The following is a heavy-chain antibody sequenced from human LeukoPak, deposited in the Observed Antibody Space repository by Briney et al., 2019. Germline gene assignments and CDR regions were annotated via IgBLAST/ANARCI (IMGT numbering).Heavy chain of an antibody. CDR1: GYSFTSYW. J-gene: IGHJ6*02. D-gene: IGHD6-13*01. V-gene: IGHV5-51*01. Sequence: GESLKISCKGSGYSFTSYWIGWVRQMPGKGLEWMGIIYPGDSDTRYSPSFQGQVTISADKSISTAYLQWSSLKASDTAMYYCARRVRQQDLYYYYGMDVWGQGTTVTVSS. CDR2: IYPGDSDT. CDR3: ARRVRQQDLYYYYGMDV.